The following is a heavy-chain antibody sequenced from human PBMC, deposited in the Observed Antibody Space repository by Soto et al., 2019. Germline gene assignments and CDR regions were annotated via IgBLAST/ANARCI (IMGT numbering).Heavy chain of an antibody. Sequence: QVQLVESGGGLVKPGGSLRLSCAASGLTFSDYYMSWIRQAPGKGLEWVSYISSSGSSTYYVDSVKGRFTISRDNAKNSLYLQMNSLRAEDTAVYYCASHTGYSSGWAFDYLGQGTLVTISS. CDR1: GLTFSDYY. J-gene: IGHJ4*02. CDR2: ISSSGSST. V-gene: IGHV3-11*01. CDR3: ASHTGYSSGWAFDY. D-gene: IGHD6-19*01.